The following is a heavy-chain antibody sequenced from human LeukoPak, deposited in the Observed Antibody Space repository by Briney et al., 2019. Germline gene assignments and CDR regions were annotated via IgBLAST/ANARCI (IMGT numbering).Heavy chain of an antibody. CDR2: ISYDGSNK. Sequence: GRSLRLSCAASGFTFSSYAMHWVRQAPGKGLEWVAVISYDGSNKYYADSVKGRFTISRDNSKNTLYLQMNSLRAEDTAVYYCAKGPIGWFGELSRFLDYWGQGTLVTVSS. CDR3: AKGPIGWFGELSRFLDY. J-gene: IGHJ4*02. D-gene: IGHD3-10*01. CDR1: GFTFSSYA. V-gene: IGHV3-30*04.